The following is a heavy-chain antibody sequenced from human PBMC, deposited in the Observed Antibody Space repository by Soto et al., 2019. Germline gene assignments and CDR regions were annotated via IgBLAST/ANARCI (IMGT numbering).Heavy chain of an antibody. CDR2: ITISSRTI. V-gene: IGHV3-48*02. Sequence: EVQLVESGGGLVQPGGSLRLSCTASGFTFSSYNMNWVRQAPGKGLEWVSYITISSRTIYYADSVKGRFTISRDNAKNSLYLQMNSLRDEDTGVYYCARDRSIAGTHDYWGQGTLVTVSS. CDR3: ARDRSIAGTHDY. D-gene: IGHD6-6*01. CDR1: GFTFSSYN. J-gene: IGHJ4*02.